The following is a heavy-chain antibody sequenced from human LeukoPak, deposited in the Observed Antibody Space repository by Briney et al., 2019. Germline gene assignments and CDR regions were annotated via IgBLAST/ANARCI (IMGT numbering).Heavy chain of an antibody. CDR1: GYTFTGYY. J-gene: IGHJ6*03. CDR3: ARSQYYCDSSGYVYYYYYMDV. D-gene: IGHD3-22*01. V-gene: IGHV1-2*02. CDR2: INPNSGGT. Sequence: ASEKVSCKASGYTFTGYYMHWVRQAPGQGLEWMGWINPNSGGTNYAQKFQGRVTMTRDTSISTTYMELSRLRSDDTAVYYCARSQYYCDSSGYVYYYYYMDVWGIGTTVTVSS.